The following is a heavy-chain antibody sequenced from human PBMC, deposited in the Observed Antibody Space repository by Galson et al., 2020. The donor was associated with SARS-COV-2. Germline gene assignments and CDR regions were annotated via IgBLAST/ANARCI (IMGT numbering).Heavy chain of an antibody. CDR3: AKDLGGDQDYFQY. V-gene: IGHV3-33*06. J-gene: IGHJ4*02. D-gene: IGHD1-26*01. CDR2: IWYDGSNK. Sequence: GGSLRLSCTASGFTFRDYGMHWVRQAPGKGLEWVADIWYDGSNKHYADYVKGRFTISRDNSMNTLYLQMNSLRAEDTAVYYCAKDLGGDQDYFQYWGQGTLVTVSS. CDR1: GFTFRDYG.